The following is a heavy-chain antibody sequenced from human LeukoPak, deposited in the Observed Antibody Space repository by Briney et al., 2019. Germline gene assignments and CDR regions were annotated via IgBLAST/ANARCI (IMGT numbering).Heavy chain of an antibody. D-gene: IGHD3-22*01. CDR3: ARGQKSSGYWFDP. CDR2: MNPNSGNK. CDR1: GYTFTRFD. J-gene: IGHJ5*02. V-gene: IGHV1-8*01. Sequence: ASVKVCCKASGYTFTRFDINWVRQTTGQVLEWMGWMNPNSGNKGYAQKFQGRFTMTMNTSTSTAYMELTSLTSEDTAVYYCARGQKSSGYWFDPWGQGTLVTVSS.